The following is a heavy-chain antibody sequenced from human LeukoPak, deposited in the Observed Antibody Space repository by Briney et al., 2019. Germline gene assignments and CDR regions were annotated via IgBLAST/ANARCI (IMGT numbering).Heavy chain of an antibody. CDR3: AKDASGSYWYYFDY. CDR1: GFTFNTYA. V-gene: IGHV3-23*01. D-gene: IGHD1-26*01. CDR2: ISGTGDST. J-gene: IGHJ4*02. Sequence: GGSLSLSCAASGFTFNTYAMSWVRQAPGKGLEWVPGISGTGDSTYYADSVKGRFTISRDDSKNTLYLQMKSLTAEDTAVYYCAKDASGSYWYYFDYWGQGTLVTVSS.